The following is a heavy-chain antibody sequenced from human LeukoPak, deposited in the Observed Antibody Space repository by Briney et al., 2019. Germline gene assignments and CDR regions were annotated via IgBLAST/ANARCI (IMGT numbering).Heavy chain of an antibody. J-gene: IGHJ6*03. V-gene: IGHV3-74*01. D-gene: IGHD6-19*01. Sequence: GGSLRLSCAASGFTFSSYWMHWVRQAPGKGLVWVSRINSDGSSTSYADSVKGRFTISRDSAKNTLYLQMNSLRAEDTAVYYCARGYSSGWFNYYYYMDVWGKGTMVTVSS. CDR3: ARGYSSGWFNYYYYMDV. CDR1: GFTFSSYW. CDR2: INSDGSST.